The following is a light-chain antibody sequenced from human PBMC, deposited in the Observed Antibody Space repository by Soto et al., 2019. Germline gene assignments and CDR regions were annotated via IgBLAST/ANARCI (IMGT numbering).Light chain of an antibody. CDR3: QQRSNWPPT. J-gene: IGKJ4*02. V-gene: IGKV3-11*01. CDR1: QSVSSY. Sequence: EIVMTQSPATLSLSPGERATLSCRASQSVSSYLAWYQQKPGQAPRLLIYDASNRATGIPARGSGSGAGTDFTLTISSLEPEEFAVYYCQQRSNWPPTFGGGTKVEIK. CDR2: DAS.